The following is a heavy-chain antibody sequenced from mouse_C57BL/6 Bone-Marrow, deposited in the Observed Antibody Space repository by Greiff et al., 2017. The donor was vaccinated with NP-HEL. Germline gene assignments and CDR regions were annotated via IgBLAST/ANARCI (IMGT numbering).Heavy chain of an antibody. Sequence: VQLQQPGTELVKPGASVKLSCKASGYTFTSYWMHWVKQRPGQGLEWIGNMKPSKGGRKHNEKFKSKTTLTVDKSSSTAYMQLSSLTSEDSAVYYCARSVYDYDGAFAYWGQGTLVTVSA. CDR1: GYTFTSYW. CDR3: ARSVYDYDGAFAY. J-gene: IGHJ3*01. V-gene: IGHV1-53*01. D-gene: IGHD2-4*01. CDR2: MKPSKGGR.